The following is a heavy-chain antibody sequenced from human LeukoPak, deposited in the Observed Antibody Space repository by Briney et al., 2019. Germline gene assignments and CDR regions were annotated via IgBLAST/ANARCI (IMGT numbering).Heavy chain of an antibody. D-gene: IGHD6-19*01. CDR1: GFTFSKYW. Sequence: GGSLRLSCAASGFTFSKYWMLWVRQAPGKGLESVSRINTDGTVTTYADSVKGRFTVSKDNADNTMFLQMNSVRDEDTAVYYCATKQWLAPPPDSWGQGTPVTVSS. CDR2: INTDGTVT. J-gene: IGHJ4*02. CDR3: ATKQWLAPPPDS. V-gene: IGHV3-74*01.